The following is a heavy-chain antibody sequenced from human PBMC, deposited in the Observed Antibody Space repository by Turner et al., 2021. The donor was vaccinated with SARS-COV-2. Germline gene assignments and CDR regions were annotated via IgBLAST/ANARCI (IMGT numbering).Heavy chain of an antibody. J-gene: IGHJ4*02. CDR3: ARGMGATAIGAH. D-gene: IGHD2-21*02. Sequence: QVQLVQSGAEGKKPGASVKGSCLPSGYTFPNYYLHWVRQAPGQGLQGVGRINPLTGVTDYAQDFQSRVTVTKDTSITTTYMELSSLKSDDTAIYFCARGMGATAIGAHWGLGTLVTVSS. V-gene: IGHV1-2*06. CDR2: INPLTGVT. CDR1: GYTFPNYY.